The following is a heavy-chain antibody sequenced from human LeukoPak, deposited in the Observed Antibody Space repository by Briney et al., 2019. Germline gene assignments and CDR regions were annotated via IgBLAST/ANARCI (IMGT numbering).Heavy chain of an antibody. CDR1: GGSISSGGYS. CDR2: IYHSGST. D-gene: IGHD6-13*01. V-gene: IGHV4-30-2*01. Sequence: PSETLSLTCAVSGGSISSGGYSWSWIRQPPGKGLEWIGYIYHSGSTYYNPSLKSRVTISVDRSKNQFSLKLSSVTAADTAVYYCARVPGTYYFDYRGQGTLVTVSS. J-gene: IGHJ4*02. CDR3: ARVPGTYYFDY.